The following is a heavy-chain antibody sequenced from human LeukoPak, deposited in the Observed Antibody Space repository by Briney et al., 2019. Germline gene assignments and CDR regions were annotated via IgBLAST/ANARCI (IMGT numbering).Heavy chain of an antibody. CDR1: GGSFSGYY. J-gene: IGHJ4*02. V-gene: IGHV3-23*01. Sequence: PSETLSLTCAVYGGSFSGYYWSWVRQAPGKGLEWVSAISGSGGSTYYADSVKGRFTISRDNSKNTLYLQMNSLRAEDTAVYYCAKGRGWELLSPFDYWGQGTLVTVSS. D-gene: IGHD1-26*01. CDR3: AKGRGWELLSPFDY. CDR2: ISGSGGST.